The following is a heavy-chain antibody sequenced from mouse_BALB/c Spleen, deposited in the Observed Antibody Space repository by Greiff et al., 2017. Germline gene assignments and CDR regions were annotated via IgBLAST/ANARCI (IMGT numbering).Heavy chain of an antibody. J-gene: IGHJ2*01. CDR2: IDPETGGT. Sequence: VQLQQSGAELVRPGASVTLSCKASGYTFTDYEMHWVKQTPVHGLEWIGAIDPETGGTAYNQKFKGKATLTADKSSSTAYMELRSLTSEDSAVYYCTIPIYWGQGTTLTVSS. CDR3: TIPIY. D-gene: IGHD6-5*01. CDR1: GYTFTDYE. V-gene: IGHV1-15*01.